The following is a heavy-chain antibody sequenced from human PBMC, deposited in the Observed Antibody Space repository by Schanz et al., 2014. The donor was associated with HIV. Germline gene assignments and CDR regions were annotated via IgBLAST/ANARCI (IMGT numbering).Heavy chain of an antibody. CDR3: VRGQRLNSHSYYRGMAV. CDR2: ISGSDGDT. V-gene: IGHV3-23*01. CDR1: GFTFSSYA. D-gene: IGHD6-25*01. J-gene: IGHJ6*02. Sequence: EVQLLESGGGLVQPGGSLRLSCAASGFTFSSYAMTWVRQAPGKGLDWVSTISGSDGDTYYADSVKGRFTISRDNSRNALYLHMNSLRADDTAIYYCVRGQRLNSHSYYRGMAVWGQGTTVAVSS.